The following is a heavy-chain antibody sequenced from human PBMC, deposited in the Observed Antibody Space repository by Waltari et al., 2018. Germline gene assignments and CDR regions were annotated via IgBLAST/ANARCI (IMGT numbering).Heavy chain of an antibody. CDR2: INHSGST. J-gene: IGHJ6*03. Sequence: QVQLQQWGAGLLKPSETLSLTCAFYGGSFSGYYWSWIRLPPVKGLEGIGEINHSGSTNYNPSLKSRVTISVDTSKNQCSLKLSSVTAADTAVYYCASQLRAEVRGGLRYYYMDVWGKGTTVTVSS. CDR1: GGSFSGYY. V-gene: IGHV4-34*01. CDR3: ASQLRAEVRGGLRYYYMDV. D-gene: IGHD3-10*01.